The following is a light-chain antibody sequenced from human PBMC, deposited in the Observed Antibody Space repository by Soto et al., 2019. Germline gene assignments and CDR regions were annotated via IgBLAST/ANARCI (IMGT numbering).Light chain of an antibody. CDR1: QSLLHRDGKTY. V-gene: IGKV2D-29*01. CDR3: MQSIQLPRT. CDR2: EVS. Sequence: DIVVTQTPLSLYVTPGEPASISCKSNQSLLHRDGKTYLYWYLQRSGQPPQLLIHEVSNRFSGVPDRFSGSGSGTDFTLEISRVEAEDVGIYYCMQSIQLPRTFGQGTKVEIK. J-gene: IGKJ1*01.